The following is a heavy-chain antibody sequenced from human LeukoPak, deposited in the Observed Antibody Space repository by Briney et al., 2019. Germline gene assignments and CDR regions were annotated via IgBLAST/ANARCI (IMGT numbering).Heavy chain of an antibody. V-gene: IGHV1-69*04. CDR3: AGGRGYSYGPPYYYYGMDV. CDR1: GGTFSSYA. Sequence: GASVKVSCKASGGTFSSYAISWVRQAPGQGLEWMGRIIPILGIANYAQKFQGRVTITADKSTSTAYMELSSLRSEDTAVYYCAGGRGYSYGPPYYYYGMDVWGQGTTVTVSS. D-gene: IGHD5-18*01. CDR2: IIPILGIA. J-gene: IGHJ6*02.